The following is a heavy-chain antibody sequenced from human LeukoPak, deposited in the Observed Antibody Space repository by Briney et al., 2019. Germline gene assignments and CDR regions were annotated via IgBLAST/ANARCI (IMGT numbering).Heavy chain of an antibody. J-gene: IGHJ3*02. CDR2: IYWDDDK. D-gene: IGHD3-22*01. CDR1: GFSLSTSGVG. Sequence: SGPTLVNPTQPLTLTCTFSGFSLSTSGVGVGWIRQPPGKALEWLALIYWDDDKRYSPSLKSRLTITKDTSKNQVVLTMTNMDPVDTATYYCAHRKTTLEYYYDSSGYSLDAFDIWGQGTMVTVSS. V-gene: IGHV2-5*02. CDR3: AHRKTTLEYYYDSSGYSLDAFDI.